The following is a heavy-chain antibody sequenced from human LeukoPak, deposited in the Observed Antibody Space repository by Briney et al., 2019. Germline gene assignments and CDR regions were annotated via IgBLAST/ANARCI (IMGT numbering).Heavy chain of an antibody. V-gene: IGHV4-39*07. CDR3: ARLGYCSGGSCYYYYYMDV. CDR1: GGSISSSSYY. CDR2: IYDSENT. J-gene: IGHJ6*03. Sequence: SETLSLTCTVSGGSISSSSYYWGWIRQPPGKGLEWIGSIYDSENTYYNPSLKSRVTISVDTSKNQFSLKLSSVTAADTAVYYCARLGYCSGGSCYYYYYMDVWGKGTTVTISS. D-gene: IGHD2-15*01.